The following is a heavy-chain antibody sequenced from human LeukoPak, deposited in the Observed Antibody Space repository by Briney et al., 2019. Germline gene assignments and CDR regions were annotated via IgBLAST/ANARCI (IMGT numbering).Heavy chain of an antibody. D-gene: IGHD4-23*01. CDR3: ARARYGGLFDY. CDR1: GFTFSDNW. J-gene: IGHJ4*02. V-gene: IGHV3-7*03. CDR2: IKQDGSEK. Sequence: GGSLRLSCAASGFTFSDNWMTWVRQAPGKGLEWVATIKQDGSEKYYVDSVRGRFTISRDNAKNSLSLQMNSLRAEDTALYYCARARYGGLFDYWGQGTLVTVSS.